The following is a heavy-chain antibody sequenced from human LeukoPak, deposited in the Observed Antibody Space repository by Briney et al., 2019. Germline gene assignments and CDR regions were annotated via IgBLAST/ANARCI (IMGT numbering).Heavy chain of an antibody. V-gene: IGHV3-30*03. CDR2: ISYDGSNK. Sequence: SCKASGYTFTGYYMHWVRQAPGKGLEWVAVISYDGSNKYYADSVKGRFTISRDNSKNTLYLQMNSLRAEDTAVYYCARMAVEYYFDYWGQGTLVTVSS. D-gene: IGHD5-24*01. CDR3: ARMAVEYYFDY. CDR1: GYTFTGYY. J-gene: IGHJ4*02.